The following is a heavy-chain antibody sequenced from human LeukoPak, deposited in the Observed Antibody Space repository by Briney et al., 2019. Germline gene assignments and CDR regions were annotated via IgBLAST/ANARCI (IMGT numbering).Heavy chain of an antibody. V-gene: IGHV1-8*01. CDR2: MNPNSGNT. CDR3: ARGRGGSGRYYFYYYYYMDA. J-gene: IGHJ6*03. D-gene: IGHD3-10*01. CDR1: GYTFTSYA. Sequence: ASVKVSCKASGYTFTSYAINWVRQATGQGLEWMGWMNPNSGNTAYAQKFQGRFTMTRNTSISTAYMELSSLRSEDTAVYYGARGRGGSGRYYFYYYYYMDAWGKGTTVTISS.